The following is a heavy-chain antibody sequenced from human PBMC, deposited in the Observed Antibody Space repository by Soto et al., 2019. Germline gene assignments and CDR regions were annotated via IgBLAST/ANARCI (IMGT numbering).Heavy chain of an antibody. D-gene: IGHD2-8*01. V-gene: IGHV3-7*04. CDR1: GFTFSSHW. CDR3: ARDHPTHGLYFDY. CDR2: INQDGSEK. J-gene: IGHJ4*02. Sequence: PGGSLRLSCTASGFTFSSHWMSWVRQAPGKGLEWVANINQDGSEKYYVDSVKGRFTISRDNAKNSLYLQMNSLRAEDTAVYYCARDHPTHGLYFDYWGQGTLVTVSS.